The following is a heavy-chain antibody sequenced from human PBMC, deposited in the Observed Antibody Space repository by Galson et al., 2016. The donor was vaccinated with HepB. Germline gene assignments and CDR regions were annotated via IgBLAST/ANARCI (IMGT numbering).Heavy chain of an antibody. V-gene: IGHV6-1*01. CDR1: GDSVSSNDAI. D-gene: IGHD2-2*01. Sequence: CAISGDSVSSNDAIWNWIRQSPSRGLEWLGRTYYRSKRYNHYAVSVKSRITIDPDTSRNQISLQLNSVTPEDTAVYYCARDTSTWDGLGTEYFHHWGQGTLVTVAS. CDR3: ARDTSTWDGLGTEYFHH. J-gene: IGHJ1*01. CDR2: TYYRSKRYN.